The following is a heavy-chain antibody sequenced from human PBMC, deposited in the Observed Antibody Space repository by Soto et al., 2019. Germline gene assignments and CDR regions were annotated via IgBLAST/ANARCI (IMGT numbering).Heavy chain of an antibody. CDR2: ISGSGGST. D-gene: IGHD3-9*01. J-gene: IGHJ4*02. CDR1: GFTFSSYA. Sequence: EVQLLESGGGLVQPGGSLRLSCAASGFTFSSYAMSWVRQAPGKGLEWVSAISGSGGSTYYADSVKGRFTISRDNSKNTLDLQMNSLRAEDTAVYYCAKDKILTGSSSSSDYWGQGTLVTVSS. CDR3: AKDKILTGSSSSSDY. V-gene: IGHV3-23*01.